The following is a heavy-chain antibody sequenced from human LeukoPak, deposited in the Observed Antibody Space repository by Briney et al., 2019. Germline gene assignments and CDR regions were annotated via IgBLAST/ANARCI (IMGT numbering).Heavy chain of an antibody. Sequence: SETLSLTCTVSGGSISSSSHYWGWIRQPPGKGLGWIGVSTYYNPSLKNRVTISRDTSKNQFSLKLSSVTAADTAIYYCARAGYSYGIISYFDSWGQGTLVTVSP. CDR2: VST. J-gene: IGHJ4*02. CDR3: ARAGYSYGIISYFDS. CDR1: GGSISSSSHY. D-gene: IGHD5-18*01. V-gene: IGHV4-39*01.